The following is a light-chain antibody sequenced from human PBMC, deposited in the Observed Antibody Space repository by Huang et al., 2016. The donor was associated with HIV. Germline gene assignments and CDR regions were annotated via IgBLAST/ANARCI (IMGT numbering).Light chain of an antibody. CDR1: QSVLSPSNNRNH. Sequence: DIVMTRSPDSLAVSLGERATISCVSSQSVLSPSNNRNHLAWYQQKPRQPPKLLIYWASTRESGVPDRFRGSGSATDFTLTIDNLQAEDVALYFCQQYYSIPGFGQGTYVEV. J-gene: IGKJ1*01. CDR3: QQYYSIPG. CDR2: WAS. V-gene: IGKV4-1*01.